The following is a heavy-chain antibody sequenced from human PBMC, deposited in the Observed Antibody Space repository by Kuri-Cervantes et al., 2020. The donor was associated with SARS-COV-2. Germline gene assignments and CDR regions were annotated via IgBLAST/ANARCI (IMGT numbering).Heavy chain of an antibody. CDR2: IYTSGST. V-gene: IGHV4-61*02. D-gene: IGHD2-15*01. CDR3: ARLGYPVVVVAATLPPYYFDY. Sequence: SCTVSGGSISSGSYYWSWIRQPAGKGLEWIGRIYTSGSTNYNPSLKSRVTISVDTSKNQFSLKLSSVTAADTAVYYCARLGYPVVVVAATLPPYYFDYWGQGTLVTVSS. CDR1: GGSISSGSYY. J-gene: IGHJ4*02.